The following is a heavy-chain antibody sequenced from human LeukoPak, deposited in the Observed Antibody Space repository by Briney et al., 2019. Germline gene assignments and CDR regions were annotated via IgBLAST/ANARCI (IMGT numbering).Heavy chain of an antibody. CDR1: GGSFSGYY. J-gene: IGHJ3*02. V-gene: IGHV4-34*01. Sequence: SETLSLTCAVYGGSFSGYYWSWIRQPPGKGLEWIGEINHSGSTNYNPSLKSRVTISVGTSKNQFSLKLSSVTAADTAVYYCARDWAYVWIFDIWGQGTMVTVSS. CDR2: INHSGST. CDR3: ARDWAYVWIFDI. D-gene: IGHD3-16*01.